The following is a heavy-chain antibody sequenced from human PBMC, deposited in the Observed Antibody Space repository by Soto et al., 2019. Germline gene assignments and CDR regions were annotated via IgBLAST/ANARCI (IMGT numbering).Heavy chain of an antibody. J-gene: IGHJ4*02. V-gene: IGHV3-15*01. CDR3: TTDIHDILTGYPDPADY. CDR2: IKSKTDGGTT. D-gene: IGHD3-9*01. Sequence: KPGGSLRLSCAASGFTFSNAWMSWVRQAPGKGLEWVGRIKSKTDGGTTDYVAPVKGRFTISRDDSKNTLYLQMNSLKTEDTAVYYCTTDIHDILTGYPDPADYWGQGTLVTVSS. CDR1: GFTFSNAW.